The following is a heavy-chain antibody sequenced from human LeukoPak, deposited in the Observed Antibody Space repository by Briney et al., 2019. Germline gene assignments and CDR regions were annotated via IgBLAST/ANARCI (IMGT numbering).Heavy chain of an antibody. Sequence: GGSLRLSCAASGFTFSSYWMSWVRQAPGKGLEWVANIKQDGSEKYYVDSVKGRFTISRDNAKNSLYLQMNSLRAEDTAVYYCARDRYGGPGAGAFDIWGQGTMVTVSS. J-gene: IGHJ3*02. CDR2: IKQDGSEK. D-gene: IGHD4-23*01. CDR1: GFTFSSYW. CDR3: ARDRYGGPGAGAFDI. V-gene: IGHV3-7*01.